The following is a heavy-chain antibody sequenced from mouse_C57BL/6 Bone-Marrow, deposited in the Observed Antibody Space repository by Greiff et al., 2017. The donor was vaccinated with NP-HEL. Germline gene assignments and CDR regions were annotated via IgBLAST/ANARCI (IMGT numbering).Heavy chain of an antibody. Sequence: EVQVVESGEGLVKPGGSLKLSCAASGFTFSSYAMSWVRQTPEKRLEWVAYISSGGDYIYYADTVKGRFTISRDNARNTLYLQMSSLKSEDTAMYYCTRGLTFYWYFDVWSTGTTVTVSS. CDR1: GFTFSSYA. V-gene: IGHV5-9-1*02. D-gene: IGHD4-1*01. J-gene: IGHJ1*03. CDR2: ISSGGDYI. CDR3: TRGLTFYWYFDV.